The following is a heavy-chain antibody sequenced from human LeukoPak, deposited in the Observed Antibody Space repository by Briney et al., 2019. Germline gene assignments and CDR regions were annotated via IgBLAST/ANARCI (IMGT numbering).Heavy chain of an antibody. Sequence: GGSLRLSCAVSGFSFSDYYMSWIRQPPGKGLEWVSYISGSSTKTNYADSVKGRFTISRDNSKNTLYLQMNSLRAEDTAVYYCAKDLVAVVYWGQGTLVTVSS. CDR3: AKDLVAVVY. J-gene: IGHJ4*02. D-gene: IGHD6-19*01. CDR1: GFSFSDYY. V-gene: IGHV3-11*05. CDR2: ISGSSTKT.